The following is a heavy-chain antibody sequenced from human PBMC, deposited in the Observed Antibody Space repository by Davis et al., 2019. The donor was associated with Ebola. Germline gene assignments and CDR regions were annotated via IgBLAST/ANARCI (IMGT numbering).Heavy chain of an antibody. J-gene: IGHJ6*02. D-gene: IGHD2-15*01. CDR2: INHSGIT. CDR3: ARVVVVGATHGSTYYYGMDV. CDR1: GGSFSGYY. Sequence: MPSETLSLTCAVYGGSFSGYYWSWIRQPPGKGLEWIGEINHSGITNYNPSLKSRITISVDKSKNQFSLKLSSVTAADTAVYYCARVVVVGATHGSTYYYGMDVWGQGTTVTVSS. V-gene: IGHV4-34*01.